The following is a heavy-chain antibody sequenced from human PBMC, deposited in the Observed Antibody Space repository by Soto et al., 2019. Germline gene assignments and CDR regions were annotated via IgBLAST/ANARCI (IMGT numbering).Heavy chain of an antibody. Sequence: EVQLVESGGGLVKPGGSLRLSCAASGFTFSTYNMNWVRQAPGKGLEWVSSITSSSSNIYYAASVKGRFTISRDNAKNSLYMQVNSLRAEDTAVYYGGWYDALVVDSRGQGTLVTVSA. D-gene: IGHD6-13*01. V-gene: IGHV3-21*01. CDR3: GWYDALVVDS. CDR2: ITSSSSNI. J-gene: IGHJ5*01. CDR1: GFTFSTYN.